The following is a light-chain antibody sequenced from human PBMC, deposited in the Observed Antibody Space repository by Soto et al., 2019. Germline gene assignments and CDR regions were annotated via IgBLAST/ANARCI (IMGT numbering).Light chain of an antibody. Sequence: DIQLTQSPSFLSASVGDRVTITCRASQGISTYLAWYQQKPGKAPKLLIYAASTLQSGVPSRFSGSGSGTEFTLTISSLQPEDFATYYCQHYYTYPYTFGQGTKLEIK. J-gene: IGKJ2*01. V-gene: IGKV1-9*01. CDR2: AAS. CDR1: QGISTY. CDR3: QHYYTYPYT.